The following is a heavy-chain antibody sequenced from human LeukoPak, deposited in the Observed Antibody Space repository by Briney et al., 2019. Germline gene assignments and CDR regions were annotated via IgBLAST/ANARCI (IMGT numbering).Heavy chain of an antibody. Sequence: PGGSLRLSCTASGFTFSSYAMNWVRHDPGKGLQWVSYISSSSSTIYYADSVKGRFTVSRDNAKNSLYLQMNSLRDEDTAMYYCAGSLRGGGWYMYWGQGTLVTVSS. CDR2: ISSSSSTI. J-gene: IGHJ4*02. V-gene: IGHV3-48*02. CDR3: AGSLRGGGWYMY. D-gene: IGHD6-19*01. CDR1: GFTFSSYA.